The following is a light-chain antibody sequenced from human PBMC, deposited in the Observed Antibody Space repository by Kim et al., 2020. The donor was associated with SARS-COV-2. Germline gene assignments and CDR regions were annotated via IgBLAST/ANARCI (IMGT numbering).Light chain of an antibody. CDR1: QTVSSTY. J-gene: IGKJ1*01. CDR2: GAS. CDR3: QQYASLPRT. V-gene: IGKV3-20*01. Sequence: SPGERATRSCRASQTVSSTYLAWYQQKPGQAPRLLIYGASSRATGIPDRFSGSGSGTDFTLTISRLEPEDFAVYYCQQYASLPRTFGQGTKVDIK.